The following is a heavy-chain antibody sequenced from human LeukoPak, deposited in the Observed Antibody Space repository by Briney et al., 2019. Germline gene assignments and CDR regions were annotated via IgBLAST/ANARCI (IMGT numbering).Heavy chain of an antibody. D-gene: IGHD4-11*01. CDR2: INPNSGGT. V-gene: IGHV1-2*04. CDR1: GYTFTGYY. J-gene: IGHJ4*02. Sequence: ASVKVSCKASGYTFTGYYMHGVRQAPGQGLEWMGWINPNSGGTNYAQKFQGWVTMTRDTSISTAYMELSRLRSDDTAVYYCARADYTLYYFDYWGQGTLVTVSS. CDR3: ARADYTLYYFDY.